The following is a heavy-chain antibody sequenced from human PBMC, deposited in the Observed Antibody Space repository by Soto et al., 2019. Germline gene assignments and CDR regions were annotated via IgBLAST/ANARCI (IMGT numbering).Heavy chain of an antibody. D-gene: IGHD6-19*01. V-gene: IGHV1-18*01. J-gene: IGHJ6*02. CDR1: GYTFTSYG. Sequence: QVQLVQSGAEVKKPGASVKVSCKASGYTFTSYGISWVRQAPGQGLEWMGWISAYNGNTNYAQKLQGRVTMTTDTSTSTAYMELRSLRSADTSVYYCARDTVAGTHYYYGMDVWGQGTTVTVSS. CDR2: ISAYNGNT. CDR3: ARDTVAGTHYYYGMDV.